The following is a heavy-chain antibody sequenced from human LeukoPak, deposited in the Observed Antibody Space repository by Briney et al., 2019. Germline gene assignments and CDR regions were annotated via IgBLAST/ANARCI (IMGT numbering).Heavy chain of an antibody. Sequence: SVKVSCKASGGTFSSYAISWVRQAPGQGLKWMGGIIPIFGTANYAQKFQGRVTITADESTSTAYMELSSLRSEDTAVYYCARSKQQLTVNWFDPWGQGTLVTVSS. D-gene: IGHD6-13*01. CDR1: GGTFSSYA. V-gene: IGHV1-69*13. J-gene: IGHJ5*02. CDR2: IIPIFGTA. CDR3: ARSKQQLTVNWFDP.